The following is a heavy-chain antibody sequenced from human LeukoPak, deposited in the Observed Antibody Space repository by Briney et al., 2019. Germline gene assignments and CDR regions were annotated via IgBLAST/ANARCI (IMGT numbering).Heavy chain of an antibody. CDR2: INHSGST. Sequence: SETLSLTCAVYGGPFSGYYWSWIRQPPGKGLEWIGEINHSGSTNYNPSLKSRVTISVDTSKNQFSLKLSSVTAADTAVYYCARGLSSSDYWGQGTLVTVSS. CDR3: ARGLSSSDY. CDR1: GGPFSGYY. V-gene: IGHV4-34*01. J-gene: IGHJ4*02. D-gene: IGHD6-6*01.